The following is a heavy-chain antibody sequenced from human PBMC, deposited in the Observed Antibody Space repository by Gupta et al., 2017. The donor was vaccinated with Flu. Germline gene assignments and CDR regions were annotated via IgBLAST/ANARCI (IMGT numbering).Heavy chain of an antibody. J-gene: IGHJ4*02. Sequence: QVHLVQSGAEVKKPGASVKVSCTASEYSLTKYYMHWVRQAPGQGLEWMGWITPYSGVKNYAQKCQGRVSMTRDTSSSTVYMELSRLRSDDKAVYYCARGGLEGVSVAGPDYWGQGTLVTVSS. CDR3: ARGGLEGVSVAGPDY. V-gene: IGHV1-2*02. CDR1: EYSLTKYY. CDR2: ITPYSGVK. D-gene: IGHD6-19*01.